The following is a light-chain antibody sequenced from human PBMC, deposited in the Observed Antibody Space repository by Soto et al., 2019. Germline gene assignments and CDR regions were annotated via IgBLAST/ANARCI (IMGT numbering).Light chain of an antibody. CDR3: SSYTSSSTLV. J-gene: IGLJ1*01. CDR2: EVS. Sequence: QSVLTHPASVSGSPGQSITISCTGTISDVGGYNYVSWYQQHPGKAPKLMIYEVSNRPSGVSNRFSGSKSGNTASLTISGLQAEDESDYYCSSYTSSSTLVFGSGTKVTVL. V-gene: IGLV2-14*01. CDR1: ISDVGGYNY.